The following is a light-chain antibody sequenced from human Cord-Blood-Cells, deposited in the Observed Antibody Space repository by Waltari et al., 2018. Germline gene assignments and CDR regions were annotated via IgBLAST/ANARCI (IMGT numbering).Light chain of an antibody. Sequence: EIVLTQSPGTLSLSPGERATLSCRASQSVSSSYLAWYQQKPGQAPRLRIYGASSSATGIPDRFSGSGSGTDFTLTISRLEPEDFAVYYCQQYGSSLITFGQGTRLEIK. CDR2: GAS. CDR3: QQYGSSLIT. J-gene: IGKJ5*01. CDR1: QSVSSSY. V-gene: IGKV3-20*01.